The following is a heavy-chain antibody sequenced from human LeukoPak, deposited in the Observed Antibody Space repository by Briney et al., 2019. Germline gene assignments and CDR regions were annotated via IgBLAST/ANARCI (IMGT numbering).Heavy chain of an antibody. CDR3: ARSKDILTGYCFDY. Sequence: SETLSLTCTVSGGSISSYYWSWIRQPPGKGLEWTGYIYYSGSTNYNPSLKSRVTISVDTSKNQFSLKLRSVTAADTAVYYCARSKDILTGYCFDYWGQGTLVTVSS. D-gene: IGHD3-9*01. CDR2: IYYSGST. V-gene: IGHV4-59*01. J-gene: IGHJ4*02. CDR1: GGSISSYY.